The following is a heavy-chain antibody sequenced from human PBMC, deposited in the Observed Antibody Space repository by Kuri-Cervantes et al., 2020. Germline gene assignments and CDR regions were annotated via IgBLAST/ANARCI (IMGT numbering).Heavy chain of an antibody. CDR3: ARCGYTSAWNHYYYRMDV. Sequence: ASVKVSCKASGETFTGYYMHWLRQAPGQGREWMGWINPNSGGTNYAQKFQGRVTITADESTSTAYMELSSLRTEDTAVYHCARCGYTSAWNHYYYRMDVWGQGTTVTVSS. CDR2: INPNSGGT. V-gene: IGHV1-2*02. CDR1: GETFTGYY. J-gene: IGHJ6*02. D-gene: IGHD6-19*01.